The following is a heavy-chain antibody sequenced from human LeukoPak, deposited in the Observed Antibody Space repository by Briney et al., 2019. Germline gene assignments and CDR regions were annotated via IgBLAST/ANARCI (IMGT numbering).Heavy chain of an antibody. Sequence: ASVKVSCKASGYTFTGYYMHWVRQAPGQGLEWMGWINPNSGGTNYAQKFQGRVTMTRDTSISTAYMELSRLRSDDTAVYYCARDWANTIFGVVLYLDYWGQGTLVTVSS. CDR3: ARDWANTIFGVVLYLDY. D-gene: IGHD3-3*01. V-gene: IGHV1-2*02. CDR1: GYTFTGYY. J-gene: IGHJ4*02. CDR2: INPNSGGT.